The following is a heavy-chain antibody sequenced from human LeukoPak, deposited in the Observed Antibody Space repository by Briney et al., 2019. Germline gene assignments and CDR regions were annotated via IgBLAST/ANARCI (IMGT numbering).Heavy chain of an antibody. D-gene: IGHD3-10*01. CDR3: ARDFTTGATMVRGVIGY. J-gene: IGHJ4*02. CDR2: ISGSGGST. CDR1: GFTFSSYA. Sequence: PGGSLRLSCAASGFTFSSYAMSWVRQAPGKGLEWVSAISGSGGSTYYADSVKGRFTISRDNSKNTLYLQMNSLRAEDTAVYYCARDFTTGATMVRGVIGYWGQGTLVTVSS. V-gene: IGHV3-23*01.